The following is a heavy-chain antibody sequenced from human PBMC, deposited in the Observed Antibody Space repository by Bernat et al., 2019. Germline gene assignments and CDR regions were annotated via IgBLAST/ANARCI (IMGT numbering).Heavy chain of an antibody. D-gene: IGHD2-15*01. Sequence: QVQLVQSGAEVKKPGASLKVSCKASGYTFVNYAITWVRQAPGQGLEWMGWSNVYNGNTKFAQKLQGRVTMTTYTSTGTAYMELSRLRSDDTAVYYCARDRVYCSCGACYFLLDYWDQGTLVTVSS. J-gene: IGHJ4*02. CDR2: SNVYNGNT. CDR1: GYTFVNYA. V-gene: IGHV1-18*01. CDR3: ARDRVYCSCGACYFLLDY.